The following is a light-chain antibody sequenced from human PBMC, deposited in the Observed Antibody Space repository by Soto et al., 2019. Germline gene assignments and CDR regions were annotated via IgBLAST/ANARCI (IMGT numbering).Light chain of an antibody. Sequence: DIQSTKSPSSVSASVGDRVTITCRASPGISSWLDWYQQKPGKAPKHLIYAASSLQSGVPSRFSGSGSGTDFTLTISSLQPEDFATYYCQQANSFPFTFGQGTRLEIK. CDR2: AAS. CDR3: QQANSFPFT. V-gene: IGKV1-12*01. J-gene: IGKJ5*01. CDR1: PGISSW.